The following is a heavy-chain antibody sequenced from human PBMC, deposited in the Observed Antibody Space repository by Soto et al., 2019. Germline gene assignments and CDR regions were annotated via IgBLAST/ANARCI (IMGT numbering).Heavy chain of an antibody. Sequence: TSETLSLTCTVSGGSISSGNYYWSWIRQPPGKGLEWIGFISYSGSAYYNPSLKSRVTISVDTSKNQFSLNLSFVTAADTAVYYCATMGTPATGLYHLDYWGQGTLVTVSS. J-gene: IGHJ4*02. CDR1: GGSISSGNYY. V-gene: IGHV4-30-4*01. CDR2: ISYSGSA. CDR3: ATMGTPATGLYHLDY. D-gene: IGHD2-15*01.